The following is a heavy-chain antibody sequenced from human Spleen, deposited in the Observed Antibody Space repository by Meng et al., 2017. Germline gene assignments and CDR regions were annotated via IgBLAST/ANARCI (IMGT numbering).Heavy chain of an antibody. Sequence: SVKVSCKASGGTFSTYIFNWVRQAPGQGFEWMGRVTPALGIANYARKLQGRVKITADTSTSTAYMELSSLRSDDTAVYFCARATFYSESSGYYDWLDPWGQGTLVTVSS. V-gene: IGHV1-69*02. CDR1: GGTFSTYI. CDR3: ARATFYSESSGYYDWLDP. D-gene: IGHD3-22*01. J-gene: IGHJ5*02. CDR2: VTPALGIA.